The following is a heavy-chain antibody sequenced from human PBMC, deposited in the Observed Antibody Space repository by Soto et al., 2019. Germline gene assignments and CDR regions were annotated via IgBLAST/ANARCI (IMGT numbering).Heavy chain of an antibody. CDR3: ARHYFVSSSYHYYYYYMDV. CDR1: GYTFTSYG. J-gene: IGHJ6*03. V-gene: IGHV1-18*01. CDR2: ISAYNGNT. Sequence: ASVKVSCKASGYTFTSYGISWVRQAPGQGLEWMGWISAYNGNTNYAQKLQGRVTMTTDTSTSTAYMELRSLRSDDTAVYYCARHYFVSSSYHYYYYYMDVWGKGTTVTVSS. D-gene: IGHD3-9*01.